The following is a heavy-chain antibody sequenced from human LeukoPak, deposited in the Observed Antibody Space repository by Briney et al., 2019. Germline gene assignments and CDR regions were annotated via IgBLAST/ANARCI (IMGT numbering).Heavy chain of an antibody. V-gene: IGHV3-33*01. D-gene: IGHD4-11*01. CDR2: IWSDGTNQ. J-gene: IGHJ4*02. CDR1: QFTFSHYA. Sequence: GGSLTLSCVASQFTFSHYAMHWVRQAPGRGLEWVAVIWSDGTNQYYADSVRGRFTISRDDSQKTVYLHMNGLKVEDTAVYFCARDAQRGFDYSNSLRYWGQGTLVTVSS. CDR3: ARDAQRGFDYSNSLRY.